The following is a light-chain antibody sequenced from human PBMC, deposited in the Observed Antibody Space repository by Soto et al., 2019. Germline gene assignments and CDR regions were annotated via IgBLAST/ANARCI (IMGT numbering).Light chain of an antibody. J-gene: IGKJ4*02. CDR2: GAS. CDR1: QSVRSSH. V-gene: IGKV3-20*01. Sequence: EIELTHSPATLSLSRGERATLPFRASQSVRSSHLAWYQQKAGQAPRLLIYGASSRDAGVPDRFSGSGSGTDFTLTISSLEPEDFAVFYCQHYDSYPLTFGGGTKV. CDR3: QHYDSYPLT.